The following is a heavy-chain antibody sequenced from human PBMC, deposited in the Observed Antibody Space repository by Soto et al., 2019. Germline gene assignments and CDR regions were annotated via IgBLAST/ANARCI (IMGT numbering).Heavy chain of an antibody. Sequence: QVQLVQSGAEVKKPGSSVKVSCKASGGTFSSYAISWVRQAPGQGLEWMGGLIPIVGTANSAQKLQGSATCPADEPTSTAYMELSSLTSAGAAGDYCGRGSIVAPAVAWEFDCWGQGTLVTVFS. V-gene: IGHV1-69*12. CDR1: GGTFSSYA. J-gene: IGHJ4*02. CDR3: GRGSIVAPAVAWEFDC. D-gene: IGHD3-16*02. CDR2: LIPIVGTA.